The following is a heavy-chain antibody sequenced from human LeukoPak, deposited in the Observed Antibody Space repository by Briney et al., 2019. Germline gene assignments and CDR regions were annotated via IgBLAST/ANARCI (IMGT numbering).Heavy chain of an antibody. V-gene: IGHV3-53*04. Sequence: GGSLRLSCAASGFTVSSNYMSWARQAPGKGLEWVSVIYSDDSTYYADSVKGRLTIARHNSKNTLYLQMNSLRAEDTAVYYCARGGYSGYDRAAFDIWGQGAMVTVSS. J-gene: IGHJ3*02. CDR1: GFTVSSNY. CDR2: IYSDDST. D-gene: IGHD5-12*01. CDR3: ARGGYSGYDRAAFDI.